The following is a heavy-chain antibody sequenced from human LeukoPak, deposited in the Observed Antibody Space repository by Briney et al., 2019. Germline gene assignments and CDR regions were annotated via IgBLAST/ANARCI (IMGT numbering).Heavy chain of an antibody. Sequence: GGSLRLSCAASGFTFSSYGMHWVRQAPGKGLEWVAVIWHDGSNKYYADSVKGRFTISRDNSKNTLYLQMNSLRAEDTAVYYCARGRRYCSSTSCYFWFDPWGQGTLVTVSS. J-gene: IGHJ5*02. CDR2: IWHDGSNK. CDR1: GFTFSSYG. D-gene: IGHD2-2*01. V-gene: IGHV3-33*01. CDR3: ARGRRYCSSTSCYFWFDP.